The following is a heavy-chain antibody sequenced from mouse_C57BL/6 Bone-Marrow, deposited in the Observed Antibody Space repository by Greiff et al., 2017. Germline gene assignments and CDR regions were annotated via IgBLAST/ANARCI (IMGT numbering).Heavy chain of an antibody. J-gene: IGHJ4*01. Sequence: QVQLQQPGTELVKPGASVKLSCKASGYTFTSYWMHWVKQRPGQGLEWIGNINPSNGSTNYNEKFKSKATLTVDKSSSTAYMQLSRLTSEDAAVYYCAREEKFIAYSMDYWGQGTSVTVSS. CDR1: GYTFTSYW. CDR3: AREEKFIAYSMDY. D-gene: IGHD1-1*01. CDR2: INPSNGST. V-gene: IGHV1-53*01.